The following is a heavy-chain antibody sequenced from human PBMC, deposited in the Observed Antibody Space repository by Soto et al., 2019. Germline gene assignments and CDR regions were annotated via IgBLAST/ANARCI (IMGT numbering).Heavy chain of an antibody. J-gene: IGHJ4*02. CDR2: IYYSGST. Sequence: NPSETLSLTCTISSGSIGSYYWSWIRQPPGKGLEWIGYIYYSGSTYYNPSLKSRVTISVDTSKNQFSLKLSSVTAADTAVYYCARRYGGNFDYWGQGTLVTVSS. CDR3: ARRYGGNFDY. CDR1: SGSIGSYY. D-gene: IGHD2-15*01. V-gene: IGHV4-59*12.